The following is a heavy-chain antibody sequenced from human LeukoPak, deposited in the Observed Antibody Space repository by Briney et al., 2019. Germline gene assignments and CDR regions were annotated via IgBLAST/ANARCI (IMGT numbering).Heavy chain of an antibody. CDR1: GYTFPSYF. V-gene: IGHV1-46*01. Sequence: ASVKVSCKASGYTFPSYFMHWVRQAPGQGLEWMGVINPSDGSTNYAQKYQDRVTMTRDTSTRTVYMQLSSLRSDDTAVYYCARDVAREFDYWGQGTLVTVSS. CDR3: ARDVAREFDY. J-gene: IGHJ4*02. CDR2: INPSDGST.